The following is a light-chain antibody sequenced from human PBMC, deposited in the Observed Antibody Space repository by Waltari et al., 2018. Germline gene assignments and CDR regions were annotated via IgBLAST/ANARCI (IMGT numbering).Light chain of an antibody. CDR2: SNG. Sequence: QSVLTQPPSASGTPGQRVTISCSGSNSNIGSNTVNWYQQVPGTAPKLLIYSNGQRPSGVPDRFSGSKSGNSASLVISGLQSEDEADYYCATWDDRLTGVVFGGGTKVTVL. V-gene: IGLV1-44*01. J-gene: IGLJ2*01. CDR3: ATWDDRLTGVV. CDR1: NSNIGSNT.